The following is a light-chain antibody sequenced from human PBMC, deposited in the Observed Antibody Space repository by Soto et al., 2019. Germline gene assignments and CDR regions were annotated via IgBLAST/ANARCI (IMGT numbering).Light chain of an antibody. CDR3: CSYAGSRTYV. J-gene: IGLJ1*01. Sequence: QSELTQPASVSGSPGQSITISCTGTSSDVGSYNLVSWYQQHPGIAPKLMLYEGSKRPSGVSNRFSGSKSGNTASLTISGLQAEDEADYYCCSYAGSRTYVFGTGTKVTVL. V-gene: IGLV2-23*01. CDR2: EGS. CDR1: SSDVGSYNL.